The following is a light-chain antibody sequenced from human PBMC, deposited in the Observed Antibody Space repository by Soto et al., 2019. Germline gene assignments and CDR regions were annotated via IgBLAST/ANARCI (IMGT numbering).Light chain of an antibody. Sequence: QSALTQPASVSGSPGLSIAISCTGTSRDVGGYNSVSWYQQQPGKVPKLLIYDVSNRPSGVFNRFSGSKSGNTASLTISGLQAEDEGDYYCSSYSTGGSYVFGTGTKVTVL. V-gene: IGLV2-14*01. CDR2: DVS. J-gene: IGLJ1*01. CDR1: SRDVGGYNS. CDR3: SSYSTGGSYV.